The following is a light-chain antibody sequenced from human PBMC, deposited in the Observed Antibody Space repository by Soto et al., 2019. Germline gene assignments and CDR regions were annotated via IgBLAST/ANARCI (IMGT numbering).Light chain of an antibody. J-gene: IGKJ2*01. CDR1: QSVLYSSNNKNY. CDR2: WAS. V-gene: IGKV4-1*01. CDR3: QQYYSTPYT. Sequence: DIVMTQSPDSLAVSLGERATINCKSSQSVLYSSNNKNYLAVYQQKPGQPPKLLIYWASTRESGVPDRFSGSGSGTDFTLTVSSLQAEDVAFYYCQQYYSTPYTGGRGTKLEIK.